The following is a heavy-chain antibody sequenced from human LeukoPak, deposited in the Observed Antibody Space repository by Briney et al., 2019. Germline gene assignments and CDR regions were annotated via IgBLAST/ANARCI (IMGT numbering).Heavy chain of an antibody. Sequence: GGSLRLSCAASGFIFSSYSMNWVRQAPGKGLEWVPYISSSSSTIYYADSVKGRFTISRDNAKNSLYLQMNSLRDEDTAVYYCARVGYSYGYATFDYWGQGTLVTVSS. CDR1: GFIFSSYS. CDR2: ISSSSSTI. CDR3: ARVGYSYGYATFDY. D-gene: IGHD5-18*01. V-gene: IGHV3-48*02. J-gene: IGHJ4*02.